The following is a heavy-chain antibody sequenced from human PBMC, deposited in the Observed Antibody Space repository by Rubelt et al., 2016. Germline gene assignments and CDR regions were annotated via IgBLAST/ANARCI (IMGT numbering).Heavy chain of an antibody. D-gene: IGHD4-17*01. CDR2: ISYDGSNK. CDR3: AREETTDVSYGMDV. J-gene: IGHJ6*02. V-gene: IGHV3-30*04. Sequence: LEWVAVISYDGSNKYYADSVKGRFTISRDNSKNTLYLQMNSLRAEDTAVYYCAREETTDVSYGMDVWGQGTTVTVSS.